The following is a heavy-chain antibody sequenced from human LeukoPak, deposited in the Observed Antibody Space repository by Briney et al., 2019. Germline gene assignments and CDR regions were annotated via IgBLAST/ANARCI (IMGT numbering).Heavy chain of an antibody. Sequence: GRSLRLSCAASGFTFDDYAMHWVRRAPGKGLEWVSGISWNSGSIGYADSVKGRFTISRDNAKNSLYLQMNSLRAEDAALYYCAKDIGALTFGGVSYFDYWGQGTLVTVSS. V-gene: IGHV3-9*01. CDR3: AKDIGALTFGGVSYFDY. J-gene: IGHJ4*02. CDR2: ISWNSGSI. CDR1: GFTFDDYA. D-gene: IGHD3-16*01.